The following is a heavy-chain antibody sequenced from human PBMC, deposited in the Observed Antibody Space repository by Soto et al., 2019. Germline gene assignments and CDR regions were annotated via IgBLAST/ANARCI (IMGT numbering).Heavy chain of an antibody. CDR3: AALSIAARLGYYGMDV. CDR2: IYYSGST. J-gene: IGHJ6*02. D-gene: IGHD6-6*01. Sequence: PSETLSLTCTVSGGSISSSSYYWGWIRQPPGKGLEWIGSIYYSGSTYYNPSLKSRVTISVDTSKNQFSLKLSSVTAADTAVYYCAALSIAARLGYYGMDVWGQGTTVTVSS. CDR1: GGSISSSSYY. V-gene: IGHV4-39*01.